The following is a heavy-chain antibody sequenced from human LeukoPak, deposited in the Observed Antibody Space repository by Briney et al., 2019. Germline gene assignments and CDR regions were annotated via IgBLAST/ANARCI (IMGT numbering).Heavy chain of an antibody. J-gene: IGHJ4*02. CDR1: GFSFDDYD. D-gene: IGHD3-16*01. V-gene: IGHV3-20*04. CDR2: INWNGGST. Sequence: PGGSLRLSCAASGFSFDDYDMSWVRQAPGKGLEGVSGINWNGGSTDYADSVKGRLTISRDNAKNSLYLQISSLRAEDTALYYCAREEGGYFDYWGQGTLVTVSS. CDR3: AREEGGYFDY.